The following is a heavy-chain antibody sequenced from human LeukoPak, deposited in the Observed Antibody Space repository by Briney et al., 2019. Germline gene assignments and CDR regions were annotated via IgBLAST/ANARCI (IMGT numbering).Heavy chain of an antibody. Sequence: GASVKVSCKASGGTFISYAISWVRQAPGQGREWMGGIIPIFGTANYAQKFQGRVTITTDESTSTAYMELSSLRSEDTAVYYCARSFPNYGDYGEWCYFDYWGQGTLVTVSS. CDR1: GGTFISYA. CDR3: ARSFPNYGDYGEWCYFDY. V-gene: IGHV1-69*05. CDR2: IIPIFGTA. J-gene: IGHJ4*02. D-gene: IGHD4-17*01.